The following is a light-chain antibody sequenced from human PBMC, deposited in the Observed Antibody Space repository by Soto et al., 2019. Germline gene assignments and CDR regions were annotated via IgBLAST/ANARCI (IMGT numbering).Light chain of an antibody. V-gene: IGKV3-15*01. CDR1: QSVGSS. Sequence: EIVLTQSPATLSLSPGERATLSFRASQSVGSSLAWYQQKPGQAPRLLIYGASIRATGVPARFSGSGSGTEFTLTLSSLQSEDFAVYCCQQYTNWPPTFGQGTKVDIK. CDR3: QQYTNWPPT. J-gene: IGKJ1*01. CDR2: GAS.